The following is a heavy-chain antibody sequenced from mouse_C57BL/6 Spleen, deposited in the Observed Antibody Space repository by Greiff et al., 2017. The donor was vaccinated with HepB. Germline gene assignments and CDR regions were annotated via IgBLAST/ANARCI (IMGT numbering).Heavy chain of an antibody. D-gene: IGHD1-1*01. V-gene: IGHV1-82*01. J-gene: IGHJ4*01. CDR2: IYPGDGDT. CDR1: GYAFSSSW. Sequence: VQLQQSGPELVKPGASVKISCKASGYAFSSSWMNWVKQRPGKGLEWIGRIYPGDGDTNYNGKFKGKATLTADKSSSTAYMQLSSLTSEDSAVYFCARGGEITTVVAPYAMDYWGQGTSVTVSS. CDR3: ARGGEITTVVAPYAMDY.